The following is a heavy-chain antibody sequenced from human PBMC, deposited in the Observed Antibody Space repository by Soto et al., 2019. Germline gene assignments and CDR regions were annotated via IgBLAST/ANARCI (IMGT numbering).Heavy chain of an antibody. V-gene: IGHV3-21*01. CDR2: ISSSSSYI. CDR1: GFTFSSYI. Sequence: GGALRLSCAASGFTFSSYIMNWVRQAPGKGLEWVSSISSSSSYIYYADSVKGRFTISRDNAKNSLYLQMNSLRAEDTAVYYCARSGITMIGDAFDIWGQGTMVTVSS. J-gene: IGHJ3*02. D-gene: IGHD3-22*01. CDR3: ARSGITMIGDAFDI.